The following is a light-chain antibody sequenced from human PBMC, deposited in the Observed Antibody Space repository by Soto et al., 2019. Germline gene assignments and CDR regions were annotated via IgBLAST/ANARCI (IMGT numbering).Light chain of an antibody. CDR2: GAS. CDR1: QSISSSY. V-gene: IGKV3-20*01. CDR3: HQYYSSPTT. J-gene: IGKJ4*01. Sequence: EIVLTQTPGTLSLSPGKRATLSCRASQSISSSYLAWYQQRPSQAPRLLNYGASTRATGIPDRFSGSGSGTDFTLTIDRLEPEDFAVYYCHQYYSSPTTFGGGTKVDIK.